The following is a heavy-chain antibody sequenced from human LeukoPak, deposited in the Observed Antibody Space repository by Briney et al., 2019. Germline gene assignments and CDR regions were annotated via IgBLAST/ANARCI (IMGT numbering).Heavy chain of an antibody. Sequence: SQTLSLACTVSGGSLSSDKYYWNWIRQPAGKGLEWIGRVYASGSTNYNPSLRSRVTISADMSKNQFSLKLSSVTAADTAVYYCAGYDFWSGYFDYWGQGTLVTVSS. CDR2: VYASGST. CDR1: GGSLSSDKYY. J-gene: IGHJ4*02. CDR3: AGYDFWSGYFDY. D-gene: IGHD3-3*01. V-gene: IGHV4-61*02.